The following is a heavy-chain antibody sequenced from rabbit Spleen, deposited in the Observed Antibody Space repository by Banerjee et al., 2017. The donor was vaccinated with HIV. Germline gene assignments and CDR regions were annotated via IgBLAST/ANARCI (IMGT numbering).Heavy chain of an antibody. D-gene: IGHD8-1*01. V-gene: IGHV1S40*01. Sequence: QSLEESGGGLVQPEGSLTLTCTASGFSFSSSYYMCWVRQAPGKGLEWIACIYNGDGRIWYASWAKGRFTISETSTTTVTLQMTSLTAADTATYFCARDAGSGHYIDVYFDLWGQGTLVTVS. J-gene: IGHJ4*01. CDR1: GFSFSSSYY. CDR2: IYNGDGRI. CDR3: ARDAGSGHYIDVYFDL.